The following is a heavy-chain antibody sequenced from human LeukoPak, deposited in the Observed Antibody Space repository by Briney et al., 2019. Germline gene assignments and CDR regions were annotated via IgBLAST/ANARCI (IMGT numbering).Heavy chain of an antibody. J-gene: IGHJ4*02. Sequence: ASVTVSCKASGYTFTGYYMHWVRQAPGQGLEWMGWINPNSGGTNYAQKFQGRVTMTRDTSISTAYMELSRLRSDDTAVYYCARVLRGITMVRGVIALFDYWGQGTLVTVSS. V-gene: IGHV1-2*02. CDR3: ARVLRGITMVRGVIALFDY. CDR2: INPNSGGT. CDR1: GYTFTGYY. D-gene: IGHD3-10*01.